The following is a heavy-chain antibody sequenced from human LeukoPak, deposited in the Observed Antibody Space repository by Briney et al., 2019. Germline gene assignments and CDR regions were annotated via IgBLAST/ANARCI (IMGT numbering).Heavy chain of an antibody. Sequence: GGSLRLSCAASGFTVSSNYMSWVRQAPGKGLEWVSVIYSGGSTYYADSVKGRFTISRDNSKNTLYLQMNSLRAEDTAVYYCARDMYYYDSSGRRAFDYWGQGTLVTVSS. CDR3: ARDMYYYDSSGRRAFDY. V-gene: IGHV3-53*01. CDR2: IYSGGST. J-gene: IGHJ4*02. D-gene: IGHD3-22*01. CDR1: GFTVSSNY.